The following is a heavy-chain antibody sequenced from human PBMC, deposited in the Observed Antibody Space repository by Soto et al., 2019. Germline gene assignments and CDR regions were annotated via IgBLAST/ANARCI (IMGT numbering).Heavy chain of an antibody. Sequence: SETLSLTCAVYGGSFSGYYWSWIRQPPGKGLEWIGEINHSGSTNYNPSLKSRVTISVDTSKNQFSLKPTSVTAADTAVYYCSRLGDFWSGYRMDVWGQGTTVTVSS. CDR1: GGSFSGYY. J-gene: IGHJ6*02. V-gene: IGHV4-34*01. D-gene: IGHD3-3*01. CDR2: INHSGST. CDR3: SRLGDFWSGYRMDV.